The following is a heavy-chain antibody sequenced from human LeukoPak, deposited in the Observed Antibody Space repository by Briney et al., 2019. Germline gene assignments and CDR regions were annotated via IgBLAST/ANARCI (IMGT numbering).Heavy chain of an antibody. CDR3: AGAPSVGWFDP. CDR2: INHSGST. Sequence: SETVSLTCAVYGGSFSGYCWSWIRQPPGKGLEWIGEINHSGSTNYNPSLKSRVTISVDTSKNQFSLKLSSVTAADTAVYYCAGAPSVGWFDPWGQGTLVTVSS. V-gene: IGHV4-34*01. CDR1: GGSFSGYC. J-gene: IGHJ5*02.